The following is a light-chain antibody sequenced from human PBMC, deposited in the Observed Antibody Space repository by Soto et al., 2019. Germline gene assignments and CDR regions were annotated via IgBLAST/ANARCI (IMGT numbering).Light chain of an antibody. V-gene: IGLV2-14*01. CDR3: SSYTSSTTLL. Sequence: QSALTQPASVSGSPGQSITISCTGTSSDVGGYNYVSWYQQHPGKAPKLMIYEVSNRPSGVSNRFSGSKSGNTASLTISGLQAEDEADYYCSSYTSSTTLLFGTGPKVAVL. CDR2: EVS. CDR1: SSDVGGYNY. J-gene: IGLJ1*01.